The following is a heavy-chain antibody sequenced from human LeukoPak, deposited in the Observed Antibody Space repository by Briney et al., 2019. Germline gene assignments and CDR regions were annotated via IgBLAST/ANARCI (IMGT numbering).Heavy chain of an antibody. CDR2: MNPNTGNA. CDR3: ARVGYSNSYDY. V-gene: IGHV1-8*03. D-gene: IGHD4-11*01. J-gene: IGHJ4*02. CDR1: GYTFTNFD. Sequence: GASVKVSCKASGYTFTNFDINWVRQATGQGLEWMGWMNPNTGNAGYAQKFQDRVTITWDASISTAYMDLSILRSEDTAVYYCARVGYSNSYDYWGQGTLVTVSS.